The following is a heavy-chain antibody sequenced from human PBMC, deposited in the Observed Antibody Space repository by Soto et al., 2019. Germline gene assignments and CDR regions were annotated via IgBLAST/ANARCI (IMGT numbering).Heavy chain of an antibody. D-gene: IGHD2-21*01. CDR1: GDFNTNFY. V-gene: IGHV4-59*08. J-gene: IGHJ6*02. Sequence: SETLSLTCTVSGDFNTNFYWSWIRQSPGKGLEWMGFIHHSGSTSYNPSLKSRVTMSVDTSKNHFSLKVNSVTAADTALYYCARQGFGQLHGLVDVWGPGTTVTVSS. CDR3: ARQGFGQLHGLVDV. CDR2: IHHSGST.